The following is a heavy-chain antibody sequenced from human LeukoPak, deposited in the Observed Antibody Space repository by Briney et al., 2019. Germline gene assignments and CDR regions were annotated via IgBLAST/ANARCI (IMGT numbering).Heavy chain of an antibody. CDR1: GFTFSSYN. CDR3: AREHTSGWYDH. CDR2: ISYDGRNE. J-gene: IGHJ5*02. V-gene: IGHV3-30*04. D-gene: IGHD6-19*01. Sequence: GGSLRLSCAASGFTFSSYNIHWVRQAPGEGLEWVAVISYDGRNEYYADSVKGRFTISRDKSKNTLYLQMNSLRAEDTAVYDCAREHTSGWYDHWGQGTLVTVSS.